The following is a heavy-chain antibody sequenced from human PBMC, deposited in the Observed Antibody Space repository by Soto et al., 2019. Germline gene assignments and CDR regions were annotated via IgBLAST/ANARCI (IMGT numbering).Heavy chain of an antibody. D-gene: IGHD3-16*02. V-gene: IGHV4-31*03. J-gene: IGHJ5*02. Sequence: SETLSLTCTVSGGSISSGGYYWSWIRQHPGKGLEWIGYIYYSGSTYYNPSLKSRVTISVDTSKNQFSLKLSSVTAADTAVYYCARGHLGELSPSNWFDPWGQGTLVTVSS. CDR2: IYYSGST. CDR3: ARGHLGELSPSNWFDP. CDR1: GGSISSGGYY.